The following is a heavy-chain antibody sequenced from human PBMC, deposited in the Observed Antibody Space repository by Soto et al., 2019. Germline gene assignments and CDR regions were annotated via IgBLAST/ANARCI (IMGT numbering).Heavy chain of an antibody. CDR1: GFTSRSNS. D-gene: IGHD5-12*01. Sequence: EVQLLESGGGVVPPGGSLRVSCSGFTSRSNSINWVRQAPGKTLELVSIFYSSGSSFYADSVQGRFTISRDISTNTLDLQMDSLRVDDTAVYYCATTPYDHDAFENWGQGTVVTVSS. CDR3: ATTPYDHDAFEN. J-gene: IGHJ3*02. CDR2: FYSSGSS. V-gene: IGHV3-66*01.